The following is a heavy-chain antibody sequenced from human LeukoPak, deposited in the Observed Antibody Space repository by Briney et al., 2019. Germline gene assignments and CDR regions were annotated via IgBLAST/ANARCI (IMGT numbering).Heavy chain of an antibody. J-gene: IGHJ4*02. CDR2: TSGSGGST. Sequence: GGSLRLSCAASGFTFSSYAMSWVRQAPGKGLEWVSATSGSGGSTYYADSVKGRFTISRDNSKNTLYLQMNSLRAEDTAVYYCAKASDFWSGPYDYWGQGTLVTVSS. D-gene: IGHD3-3*01. CDR3: AKASDFWSGPYDY. CDR1: GFTFSSYA. V-gene: IGHV3-23*01.